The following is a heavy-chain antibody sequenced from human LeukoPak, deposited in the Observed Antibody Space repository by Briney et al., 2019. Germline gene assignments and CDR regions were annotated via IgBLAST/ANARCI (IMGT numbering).Heavy chain of an antibody. V-gene: IGHV3-30*18. J-gene: IGHJ6*04. Sequence: GGSLRLSCAASGITFSSYGMHWVRQAPGKGLEWVAVISYDGSNKYYADSVKGRFTISRDNSKNTLYLQMNSLRAEDTAVYYCAKDFVGYYDILTGYYKDYYYYGMDVWGKGATVTVSS. CDR3: AKDFVGYYDILTGYYKDYYYYGMDV. D-gene: IGHD3-9*01. CDR1: GITFSSYG. CDR2: ISYDGSNK.